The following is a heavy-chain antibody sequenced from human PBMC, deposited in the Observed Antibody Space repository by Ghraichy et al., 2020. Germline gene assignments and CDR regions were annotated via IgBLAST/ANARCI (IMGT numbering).Heavy chain of an antibody. CDR3: ATGGSSSGWYHYYYGMDV. V-gene: IGHV3-74*01. J-gene: IGHJ6*02. CDR1: GFTFSSYW. D-gene: IGHD6-19*01. CDR2: INSDGSST. Sequence: GGSLRLSCAASGFTFSSYWMHWVRQAPGKGLVWVSRINSDGSSTSYADSVKGRFTISRDNAKNTLYLQMNSLRAEDTAVYYCATGGSSSGWYHYYYGMDVWGQGTTVTVSS.